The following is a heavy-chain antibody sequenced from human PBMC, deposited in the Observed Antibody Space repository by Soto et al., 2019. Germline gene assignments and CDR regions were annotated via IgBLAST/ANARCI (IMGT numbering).Heavy chain of an antibody. CDR2: IIPIFGTA. J-gene: IGHJ5*02. CDR3: ARSGVGATGLGNWFDP. V-gene: IGHV1-69*12. D-gene: IGHD1-26*01. Sequence: QVQLVQSGAEVKKPGSSVKVSCKASGGTFSSYAISWVRQAPGQGLEWMGGIIPIFGTANYAQKFQGRVTITAEESTSTASMELSSLRSEDTAVYYCARSGVGATGLGNWFDPWGQGTLVTVSS. CDR1: GGTFSSYA.